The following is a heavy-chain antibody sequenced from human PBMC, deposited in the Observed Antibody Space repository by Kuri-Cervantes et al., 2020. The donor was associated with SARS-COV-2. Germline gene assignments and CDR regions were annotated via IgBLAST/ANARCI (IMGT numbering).Heavy chain of an antibody. CDR1: GGSIRSANHY. J-gene: IGHJ5*02. Sequence: SETLSLTCSVSGGSIRSANHYWGWIRQSPEKGLEWIANIYYSGTTHYNPSLKSRVTISVDTSKNQFSLKLSSVTAADTAVYYCARGLYDYVWGSYRYGWFDPWGQGTLVTVSS. CDR2: IYYSGTT. V-gene: IGHV4-39*01. CDR3: ARGLYDYVWGSYRYGWFDP. D-gene: IGHD3-16*02.